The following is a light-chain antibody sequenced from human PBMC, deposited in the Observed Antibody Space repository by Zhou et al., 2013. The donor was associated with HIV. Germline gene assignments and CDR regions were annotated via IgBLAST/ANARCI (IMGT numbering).Light chain of an antibody. Sequence: DIQVTQSPSSLSASVGDRVTITCRTSHDISSSLNWYQQKSGKAPNLLISGASTLGNGVPSRFSGSESGSGTDFSLTISSLHPEDFATYYCQQAYRIPYIFGLGDHARN. CDR2: GAS. V-gene: IGKV1-39*01. CDR1: HDISSS. J-gene: IGKJ2*01. CDR3: QQAYRIPYI.